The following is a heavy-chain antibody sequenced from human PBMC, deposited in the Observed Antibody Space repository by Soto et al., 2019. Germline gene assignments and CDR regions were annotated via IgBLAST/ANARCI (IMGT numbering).Heavy chain of an antibody. CDR3: VKQSWDN. Sequence: GGSLRLSCAASGFIVSSNYMSWVRQAPGKGLEWVSVIYREGSTFYADSVKGRFTISRDNSKNMVYLQMNSLRAEDTAVYYCVKQSWDNWGQGTLVTVSS. J-gene: IGHJ4*02. CDR2: IYREGST. CDR1: GFIVSSNY. V-gene: IGHV3-53*01. D-gene: IGHD4-4*01.